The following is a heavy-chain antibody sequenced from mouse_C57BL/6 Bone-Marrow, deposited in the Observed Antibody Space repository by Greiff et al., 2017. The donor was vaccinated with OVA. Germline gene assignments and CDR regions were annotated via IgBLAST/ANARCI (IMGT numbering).Heavy chain of an antibody. CDR2: ISNGGGST. D-gene: IGHD2-3*01. CDR3: ARQMDGYRFAY. Sequence: EVKLVESGGGLVQPGGSLKLSCAASGFTFSDYYMYWVRQTPDKRLEWVAYISNGGGSTNYPDTVKGRFPISRDNAKNTLYLQMSRLKSEDTAMYYCARQMDGYRFAYWGQGTVVTVSA. CDR1: GFTFSDYY. J-gene: IGHJ3*01. V-gene: IGHV5-12*01.